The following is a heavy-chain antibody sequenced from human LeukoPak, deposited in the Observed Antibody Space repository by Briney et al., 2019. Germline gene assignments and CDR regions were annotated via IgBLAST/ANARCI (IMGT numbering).Heavy chain of an antibody. Sequence: PSDTLSLTCAVSGYSISSSNWWGWIRQPPGKGLEWIGYIHYSGSTYYNPSLKSRVTMSVDTSKNQFSLKLSSVTAVDTAVYYCARIDGIGGYAFDIWGQGTMVTVSS. CDR3: ARIDGIGGYAFDI. CDR2: IHYSGST. J-gene: IGHJ3*02. V-gene: IGHV4-28*01. D-gene: IGHD2-15*01. CDR1: GYSISSSNW.